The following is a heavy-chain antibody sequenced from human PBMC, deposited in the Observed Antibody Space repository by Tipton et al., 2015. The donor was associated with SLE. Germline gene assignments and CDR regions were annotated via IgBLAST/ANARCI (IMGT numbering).Heavy chain of an antibody. CDR1: GGSISSYY. Sequence: TLSLTCTVSGGSISSYYWSWIRQPPGKGLEWIGYIYYSGSTNYNPSLKSRVTISVDTSKNQFSLKLSSVTAADTAVYYCATKGPCGGDCSHTGWFDPWGQGTLVTVSS. CDR2: IYYSGST. D-gene: IGHD2-21*01. J-gene: IGHJ5*02. V-gene: IGHV4-59*12. CDR3: ATKGPCGGDCSHTGWFDP.